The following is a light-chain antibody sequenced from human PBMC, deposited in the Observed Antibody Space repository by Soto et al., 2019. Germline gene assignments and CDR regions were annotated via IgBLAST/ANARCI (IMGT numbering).Light chain of an antibody. V-gene: IGKV1-5*01. CDR2: DVS. CDR3: QSYRNLSWT. Sequence: ASVGGEVTITCRASQSVSARLSWYQQKAGXSXKXXXYDVSSLESGVPPRFSRTRQRTEYDLRSGSGNPDDLATHSWQSYRNLSWTFAEGTKVDIK. J-gene: IGKJ1*01. CDR1: QSVSAR.